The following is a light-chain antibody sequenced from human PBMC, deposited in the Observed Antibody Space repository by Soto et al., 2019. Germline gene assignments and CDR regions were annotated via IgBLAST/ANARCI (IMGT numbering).Light chain of an antibody. CDR2: DAY. Sequence: EVVLTQSPVTLSLSPGERATLSCRASQSFRGLLAWYQQKPGQAPRLLIYDAYNRATGIPPRFSGSGSGTDFTLTISSLEPEYSAVYYCQQRNMWPLTFGQGTRLEIK. CDR3: QQRNMWPLT. V-gene: IGKV3-11*01. CDR1: QSFRGL. J-gene: IGKJ5*01.